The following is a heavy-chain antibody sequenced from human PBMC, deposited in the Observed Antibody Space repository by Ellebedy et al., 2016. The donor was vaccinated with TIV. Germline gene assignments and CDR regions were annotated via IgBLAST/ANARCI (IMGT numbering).Heavy chain of an antibody. D-gene: IGHD5-24*01. V-gene: IGHV3-23*01. Sequence: GESLKISCAASGFTFSSYAMSWVRQAPGKGLEWVSAISGSGGSTYYADSVKGRFTISRDNSKNTLYLQMNSLRAEDTAVYYCANQDGYNNHWGQGTLVTVSS. J-gene: IGHJ5*02. CDR2: ISGSGGST. CDR3: ANQDGYNNH. CDR1: GFTFSSYA.